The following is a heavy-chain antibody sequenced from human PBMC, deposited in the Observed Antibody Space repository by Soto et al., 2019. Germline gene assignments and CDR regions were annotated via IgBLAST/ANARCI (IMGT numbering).Heavy chain of an antibody. Sequence: SVKVSSMASRETFSSYAINSVRQAPGQGLEWMGGIIPIIGTTNYAQKFQGRVTITTDKSTSTAYMELSSLRSEDTAVYYCARDQYSSSSSTPYYYYYYMDVWGKGTTVTVS. CDR2: IIPIIGTT. CDR3: ARDQYSSSSSTPYYYYYYMDV. J-gene: IGHJ6*03. CDR1: RETFSSYA. V-gene: IGHV1-69*05. D-gene: IGHD6-6*01.